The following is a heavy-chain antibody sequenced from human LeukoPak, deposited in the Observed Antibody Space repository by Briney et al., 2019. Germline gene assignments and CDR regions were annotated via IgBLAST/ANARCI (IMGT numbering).Heavy chain of an antibody. V-gene: IGHV4-59*08. J-gene: IGHJ5*02. CDR3: ARSYSSSWYGRNWFDP. D-gene: IGHD6-13*01. CDR1: GGSISSYY. Sequence: SETLSLTCTVAGGSISSYYWSWIRQPPGKGLEWIGYIYYSGSTNYNPSPKSRVTISVDTSKNQFSLKLSSVTAADTAVYYCARSYSSSWYGRNWFDPWGQGTLVTVSS. CDR2: IYYSGST.